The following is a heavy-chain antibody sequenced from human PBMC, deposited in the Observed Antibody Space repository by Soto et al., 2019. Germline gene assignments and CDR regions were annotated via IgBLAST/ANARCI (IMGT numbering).Heavy chain of an antibody. J-gene: IGHJ4*02. V-gene: IGHV2-5*02. Sequence: QITLKESGPTLVKPTQTLTLTCTFSGFSVSTSGVGVGWIRQPPGKALEWLALIYWDDDKRYSPSLKSRPTITKDTSKNQVVLTMTNMDPVDKATYCCEHRSGSGSYSYWGQGTLVTVSS. CDR3: EHRSGSGSYSY. D-gene: IGHD3-10*01. CDR1: GFSVSTSGVG. CDR2: IYWDDDK.